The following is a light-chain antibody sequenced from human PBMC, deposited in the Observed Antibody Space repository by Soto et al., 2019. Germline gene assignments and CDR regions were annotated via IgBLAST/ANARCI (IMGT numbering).Light chain of an antibody. J-gene: IGLJ1*01. Sequence: QSVLTQLRSVSGSPGQSVTISCTGTSSDVGGYNYVSWYQQYPGKAPKLIIYNVRTRRLGVPGRFSGSKSGNTASLTISGLQAEDEAQYYCCSYAGSYTFVFGSGTKVTV. V-gene: IGLV2-11*01. CDR1: SSDVGGYNY. CDR3: CSYAGSYTFV. CDR2: NVR.